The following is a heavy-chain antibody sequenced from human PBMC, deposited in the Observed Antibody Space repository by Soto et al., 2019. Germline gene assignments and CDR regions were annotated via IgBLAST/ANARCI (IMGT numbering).Heavy chain of an antibody. J-gene: IGHJ4*02. CDR3: AKAQFGSSTWYYYGFDC. Sequence: ASVKVSCKASGFSFTGYYIHWLRQAPGQGLEWMGWINAHSGGTNYAQKFQDRVTMARDTSINTAYMELSRLRSDDTAMYYCAKAQFGSSTWYYYGFDCWGQGTLVTVSS. CDR2: INAHSGGT. V-gene: IGHV1-2*02. D-gene: IGHD6-13*01. CDR1: GFSFTGYY.